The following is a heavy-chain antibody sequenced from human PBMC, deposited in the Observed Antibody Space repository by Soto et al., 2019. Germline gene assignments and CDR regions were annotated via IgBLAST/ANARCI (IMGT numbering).Heavy chain of an antibody. V-gene: IGHV1-46*01. D-gene: IGHD1-1*01. J-gene: IGHJ6*02. CDR1: GYTFTSYY. CDR2: INPSGGST. CDR3: AREKTGTGYYYGMDV. Sequence: ASVKVSCKASGYTFTSYYMHWVRQAPGQGLEWMGIINPSGGSTSYAQKFQGRVTMTRDTSTSTVYMELSSLRSEDTAVYYCAREKTGTGYYYGMDVWGQGTTVTVSS.